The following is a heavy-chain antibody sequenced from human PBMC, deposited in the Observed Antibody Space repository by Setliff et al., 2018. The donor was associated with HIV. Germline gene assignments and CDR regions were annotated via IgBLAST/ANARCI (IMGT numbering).Heavy chain of an antibody. Sequence: PSETLSLTCTVSGGPITGYYWSWIRQPPGKGLEWIGWIYYSGNTRYNPSLKSRVTISLDTSKNQFSLRLHSVTAADTAVYYCARDPPGYGDSNDYWGQGTLVTVSS. D-gene: IGHD4-17*01. CDR2: IYYSGNT. CDR1: GGPITGYY. V-gene: IGHV4-59*01. J-gene: IGHJ4*02. CDR3: ARDPPGYGDSNDY.